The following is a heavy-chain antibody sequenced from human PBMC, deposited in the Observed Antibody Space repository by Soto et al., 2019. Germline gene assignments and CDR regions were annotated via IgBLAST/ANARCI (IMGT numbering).Heavy chain of an antibody. CDR2: IYYSGST. CDR1: GGSISRSSYS. D-gene: IGHD2-15*01. V-gene: IGHV4-39*01. J-gene: IGHJ5*02. Sequence: SETLSLTCTVSGGSISRSSYSWGWIRHPPGKGLEWIGTIYYSGSTYYNPSLKSRVTISVDTSKNQFSLKLSSVTAADTAVYYRATRQGGSYNWFDPWGQGTMVTVSS. CDR3: ATRQGGSYNWFDP.